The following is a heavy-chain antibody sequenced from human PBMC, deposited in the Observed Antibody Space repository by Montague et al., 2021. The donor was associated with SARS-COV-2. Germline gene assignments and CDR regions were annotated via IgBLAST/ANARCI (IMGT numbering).Heavy chain of an antibody. V-gene: IGHV4-59*01. CDR2: IYYSGNT. CDR3: ARGPLWSAAPDY. CDR1: GGSISTYY. Sequence: SETLSLTCTLSGGSISTYYWNWTRQPPGKGLEWIGYIYYSGNTYYNPSLKSRATISVETSKNQFSLSLTSVTAADTAVYYCARGPLWSAAPDYWGQGILVTVSS. D-gene: IGHD3-3*01. J-gene: IGHJ4*02.